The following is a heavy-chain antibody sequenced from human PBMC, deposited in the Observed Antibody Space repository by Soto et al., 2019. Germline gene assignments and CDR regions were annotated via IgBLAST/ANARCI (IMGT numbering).Heavy chain of an antibody. CDR1: GGSFSPNY. CDR3: VRQGFGALHGLVDV. V-gene: IGHV4-59*08. J-gene: IGHJ6*02. Sequence: SETLSLTCTVSGGSFSPNYWSWIRQPPGKGLEWVGYIYYDGTARHNPSLKSRVTISLETSRSQFSLRLTSVTAADTAVYYCVRQGFGALHGLVDVRGQGTTVTVSS. D-gene: IGHD3-10*01. CDR2: IYYDGTA.